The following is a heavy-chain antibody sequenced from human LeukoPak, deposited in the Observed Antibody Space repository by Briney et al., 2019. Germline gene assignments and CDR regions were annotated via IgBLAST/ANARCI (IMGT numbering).Heavy chain of an antibody. D-gene: IGHD3-9*01. CDR2: IGGSGVSK. CDR3: AKGTTYYDILTGYGYPYYFDY. V-gene: IGHV3-23*01. Sequence: GGSLRLSFAASGLAFSKYAMSWFRQAPGKGLEWVSAIGGSGVSKYYADSVKGRFTISRDNSKNTLYVQMNSLRAEDTATYYCAKGTTYYDILTGYGYPYYFDYWGQGTLVTVSS. CDR1: GLAFSKYA. J-gene: IGHJ4*02.